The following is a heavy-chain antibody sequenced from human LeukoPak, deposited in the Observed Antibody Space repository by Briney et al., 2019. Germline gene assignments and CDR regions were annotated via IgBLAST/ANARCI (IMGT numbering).Heavy chain of an antibody. V-gene: IGHV3-74*01. D-gene: IGHD1-26*01. Sequence: PGGSLRLSCAASGFTFSSYWGHWVRQAPGEGRVWVSRINSEGSSTSYADSVKGRFTISRDNAKNTLYLQMNSLRAEDTAVYYCARGLGGSYYAVDAFDIWGQGTMVTVSS. CDR3: ARGLGGSYYAVDAFDI. CDR1: GFTFSSYW. J-gene: IGHJ3*02. CDR2: INSEGSST.